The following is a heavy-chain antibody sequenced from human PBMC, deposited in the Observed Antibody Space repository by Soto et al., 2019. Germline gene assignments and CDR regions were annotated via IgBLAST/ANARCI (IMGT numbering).Heavy chain of an antibody. CDR1: GGTFSSYA. CDR2: IIPIFGTA. CDR3: ARDGPSGSYSFDP. Sequence: SVKVSCTASGGTFSSYAISWVRQAPGQGLEWMGGIIPIFGTANYAQKFQGRVTITADESTSTAYMELSSLRSEDTAVYYCARDGPSGSYSFDPWGQGTLVTVSS. D-gene: IGHD1-26*01. V-gene: IGHV1-69*13. J-gene: IGHJ5*02.